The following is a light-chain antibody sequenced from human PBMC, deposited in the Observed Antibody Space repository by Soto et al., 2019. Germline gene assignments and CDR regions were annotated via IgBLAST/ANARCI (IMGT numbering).Light chain of an antibody. CDR3: QQYGSWT. J-gene: IGKJ1*01. V-gene: IGKV3-20*01. CDR2: GAS. CDR1: QSVSSSY. Sequence: EIVLTQSPGTLSLSPGDRATLSCRASQSVSSSYLAWYQQKPGQAPRLLIYGASSRAAGIPDRFSGSGSGTDFTLTISRLEAKDFAVYYCQQYGSWTFGQGTKVEIK.